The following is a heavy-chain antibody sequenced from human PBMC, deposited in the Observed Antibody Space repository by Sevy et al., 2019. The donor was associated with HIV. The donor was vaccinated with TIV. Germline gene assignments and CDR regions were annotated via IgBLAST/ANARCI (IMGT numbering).Heavy chain of an antibody. CDR2: IYYSGST. Sequence: SETLSLTCTVSGGSISNYFWSWIRQPPGKGLEWIGYIYYSGSTNYNPSLKSRITISVDTSKNQFSLKLSSVTAADTAVYYCARESIGGLGDFDYWGQGTLVTVSS. J-gene: IGHJ4*02. V-gene: IGHV4-59*01. CDR3: ARESIGGLGDFDY. D-gene: IGHD6-6*01. CDR1: GGSISNYF.